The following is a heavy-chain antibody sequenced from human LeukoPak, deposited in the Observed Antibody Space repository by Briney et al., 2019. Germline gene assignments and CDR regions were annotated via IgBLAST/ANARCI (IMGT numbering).Heavy chain of an antibody. D-gene: IGHD3-3*01. CDR2: ITGSEDRT. Sequence: GGSLRLSCAASGFTFSSDAMTWVRQAPGKGVEWVSTITGSEDRTYYADSVKGGFTISREYYKKTLHLQLNSLTVEDTAIYYCAKGPQLGSGYHPDYWGQGTLVTVSS. CDR1: GFTFSSDA. V-gene: IGHV3-23*01. J-gene: IGHJ4*02. CDR3: AKGPQLGSGYHPDY.